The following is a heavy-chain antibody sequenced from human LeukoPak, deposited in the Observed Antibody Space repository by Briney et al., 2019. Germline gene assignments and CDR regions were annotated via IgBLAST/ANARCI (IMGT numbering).Heavy chain of an antibody. CDR3: ARDFPNRDPKSYSSGWYIAFDY. CDR1: GFTFSSYA. J-gene: IGHJ4*02. Sequence: GGSLRLSCAASGFTFSSYAMHWVRQAPGKGLEWVAVISYDGSNKYYADSVKGRFTISRDNSKNTLYLQMNSLRAEDTAVYYCARDFPNRDPKSYSSGWYIAFDYWGQGTLVTVSS. CDR2: ISYDGSNK. V-gene: IGHV3-30-3*01. D-gene: IGHD6-19*01.